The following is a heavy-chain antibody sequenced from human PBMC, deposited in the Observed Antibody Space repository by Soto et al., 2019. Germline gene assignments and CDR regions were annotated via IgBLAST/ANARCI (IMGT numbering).Heavy chain of an antibody. V-gene: IGHV1-18*01. J-gene: IGHJ5*02. CDR2: VRGDNGHR. D-gene: IGHD2-15*01. Sequence: QVQLVQSGAEVKKPGASVKVSCKASGYTFSNHGISWVRQVPGQGLEWMGWVRGDNGHRNYAQGPQGRVTMTTDTSTNTAYMELRSLRSDDTAVYYCARDLGYCRSGTCYREWFDPWGQGTLVTVSS. CDR1: GYTFSNHG. CDR3: ARDLGYCRSGTCYREWFDP.